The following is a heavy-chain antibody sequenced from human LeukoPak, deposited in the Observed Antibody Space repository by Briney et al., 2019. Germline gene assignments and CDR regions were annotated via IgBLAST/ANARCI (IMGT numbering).Heavy chain of an antibody. CDR3: ARDLGYCSGGSCYSPYYFMDV. CDR1: GGSISSYY. J-gene: IGHJ6*03. Sequence: PSETLSLTCTVSGGSISSYYWSWIRQPPGKGLEWIGYIYYSGSTNYNPSLKSRVTISVDTSKNQFSLKLSSVTAADTAVYYCARDLGYCSGGSCYSPYYFMDVWGKGTTVTVSS. V-gene: IGHV4-59*01. D-gene: IGHD2-15*01. CDR2: IYYSGST.